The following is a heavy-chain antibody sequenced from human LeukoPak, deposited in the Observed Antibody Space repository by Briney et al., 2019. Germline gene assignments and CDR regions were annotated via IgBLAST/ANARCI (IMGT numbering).Heavy chain of an antibody. Sequence: ASVRVSCKASGYTFTSYDINWVRQATGQGLEWMGWMNPNSGNTGYAQKFQGRVTMTRNTSISTAYMELSSLRSEDTAVYYCARGHYGDYRFDYWGQGTLVTVSS. CDR3: ARGHYGDYRFDY. V-gene: IGHV1-8*01. CDR2: MNPNSGNT. D-gene: IGHD4-17*01. CDR1: GYTFTSYD. J-gene: IGHJ4*02.